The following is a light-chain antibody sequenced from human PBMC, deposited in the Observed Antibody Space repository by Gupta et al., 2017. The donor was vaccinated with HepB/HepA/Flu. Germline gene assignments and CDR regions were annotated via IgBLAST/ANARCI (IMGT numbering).Light chain of an antibody. CDR1: SSDVGGDNY. V-gene: IGLV2-11*01. CDR3: CSYAGSYTLVV. CDR2: DVN. J-gene: IGLJ2*01. Sequence: QSALTQPRSVSGSPGPSVTISCTGTSSDVGGDNYVSWYRLYQGKVPKLMIYDVNKRPSGVPDRFSGSKSANTASLTSSGLQADDEADYYCCSYAGSYTLVVFGGGTKLTVL.